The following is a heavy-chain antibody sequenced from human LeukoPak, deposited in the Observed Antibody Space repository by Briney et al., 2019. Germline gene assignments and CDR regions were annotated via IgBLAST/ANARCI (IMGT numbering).Heavy chain of an antibody. J-gene: IGHJ5*02. Sequence: AASVKVSCKASGYSFTNYYIHWVRQAPGQGLEWMGCIDPNSGGTKFAQKFQGRVTLTRDTSINTIYMELNRVTSDDTAIYYCARDLGNSSWWGWFDPWGQGTLVTVSS. CDR3: ARDLGNSSWWGWFDP. CDR1: GYSFTNYY. V-gene: IGHV1-2*02. D-gene: IGHD3-22*01. CDR2: IDPNSGGT.